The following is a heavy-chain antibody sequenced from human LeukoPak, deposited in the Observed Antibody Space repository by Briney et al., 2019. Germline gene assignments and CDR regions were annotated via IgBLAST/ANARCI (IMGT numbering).Heavy chain of an antibody. J-gene: IGHJ4*02. D-gene: IGHD1-26*01. CDR3: ARDPRSGSYLDY. CDR1: GGSISSYY. Sequence: PSETLSLTCTVSGGSISSYYWSWIRQPPGKGLEWIGYISYSGSTNYNPSLKSRVTISVDTSRNQFSLKLSSVTAADTAVYYCARDPRSGSYLDYWGRGTLVTVSS. V-gene: IGHV4-59*01. CDR2: ISYSGST.